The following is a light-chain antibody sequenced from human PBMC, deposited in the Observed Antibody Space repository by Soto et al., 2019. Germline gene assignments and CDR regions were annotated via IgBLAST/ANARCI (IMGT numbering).Light chain of an antibody. J-gene: IGKJ4*01. CDR2: GAS. V-gene: IGKV3-20*01. Sequence: ETVLTQSPGTLSLSPGERATLSCRASQIVSFNYLAWYQQKPGQAPRLLIYGASSRATGIPDRFSGSGSGTDFTLTISRLEPEDFAVYYCQQYGNSPLTFGGGTKVDIK. CDR1: QIVSFNY. CDR3: QQYGNSPLT.